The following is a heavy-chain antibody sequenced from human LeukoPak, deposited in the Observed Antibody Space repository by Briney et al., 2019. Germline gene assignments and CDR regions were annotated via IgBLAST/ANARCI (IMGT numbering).Heavy chain of an antibody. J-gene: IGHJ5*02. CDR1: GYSISTSYY. Sequence: SETLSLTCTVSGYSISTSYYWGWIRQPPGKGLEWIGSIYHSGNTYYNPSLKSRVTISVDTSKNQFSLKLSSVTAADTAVYYCARRRMVRGVTLFRWFDPWGQGTLVTVSS. CDR3: ARRRMVRGVTLFRWFDP. D-gene: IGHD3-10*01. CDR2: IYHSGNT. V-gene: IGHV4-38-2*02.